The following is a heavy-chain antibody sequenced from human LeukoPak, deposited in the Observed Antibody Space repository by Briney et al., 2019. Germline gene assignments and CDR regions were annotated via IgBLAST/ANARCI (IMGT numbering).Heavy chain of an antibody. CDR1: GGTFSSYA. Sequence: GASVKVSCKASGGTFSSYAISWVRQAPGQGLEWMGGIIPIFGTANYAQKFQGRVTITTDESTSTAYMELSSLRSEDTAVYYCARGGPAAGVYYFDYWGQGTLVTGSS. V-gene: IGHV1-69*05. J-gene: IGHJ4*02. CDR2: IIPIFGTA. D-gene: IGHD6-13*01. CDR3: ARGGPAAGVYYFDY.